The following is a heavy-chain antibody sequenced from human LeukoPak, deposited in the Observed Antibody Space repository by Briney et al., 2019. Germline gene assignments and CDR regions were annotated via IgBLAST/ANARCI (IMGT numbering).Heavy chain of an antibody. CDR2: INHSGST. D-gene: IGHD2-2*01. V-gene: IGHV4-34*01. Sequence: SETLSLTCAVYGGSFSGYYWSWIRQPPGKGLEWIGEINHSGSTNYNPSLKSRVTISVDTSKNQFSLKLSSVTAADTAVYYCARVRIVVVPAATVRDLWFDPWGQGTLVTVSS. CDR3: ARVRIVVVPAATVRDLWFDP. J-gene: IGHJ5*02. CDR1: GGSFSGYY.